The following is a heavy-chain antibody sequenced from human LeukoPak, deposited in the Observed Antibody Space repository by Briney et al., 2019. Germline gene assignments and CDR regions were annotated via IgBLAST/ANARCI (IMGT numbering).Heavy chain of an antibody. CDR3: AEDRYSSSWPPLDP. D-gene: IGHD6-13*01. Sequence: GGSLRLSCAASGFTFSSYGMHWVRQAPGKGLEWVAVISYDGSNKYYADSVKGRFTISRDNSKNTLYLQMNSLRAEDTAVYYCAEDRYSSSWPPLDPWGQGTLVTVSS. CDR1: GFTFSSYG. V-gene: IGHV3-30*18. CDR2: ISYDGSNK. J-gene: IGHJ5*02.